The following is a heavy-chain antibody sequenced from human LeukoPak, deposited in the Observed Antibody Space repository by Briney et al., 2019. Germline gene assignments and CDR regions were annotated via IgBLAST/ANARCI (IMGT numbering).Heavy chain of an antibody. CDR2: ISSSSSYI. CDR1: GFTFSSYS. J-gene: IGHJ5*02. Sequence: PGGSLRLSCAASGFTFSSYSMNWVRQAPGKGLEWVSSISSSSSYIYYADSVKGRFTISRGNAKNSLYLQMNSLRAEDTAVYYCARATSMIVVPGWFDPWGQGTLVTVSS. V-gene: IGHV3-21*01. D-gene: IGHD3-22*01. CDR3: ARATSMIVVPGWFDP.